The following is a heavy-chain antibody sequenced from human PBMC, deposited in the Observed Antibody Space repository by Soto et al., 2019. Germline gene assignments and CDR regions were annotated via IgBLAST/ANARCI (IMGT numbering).Heavy chain of an antibody. Sequence: PGESLKISCKGSGYSFTSYWIGWVRQMPGKGLEWMGIIYPGDSDTRYSPSFQGQVTISADKSISTAYLQWSSLKASDTAMYYCARVSLGTGTTYYYGMDVWGQGTTVTVPS. V-gene: IGHV5-51*01. D-gene: IGHD1-7*01. J-gene: IGHJ6*02. CDR2: IYPGDSDT. CDR3: ARVSLGTGTTYYYGMDV. CDR1: GYSFTSYW.